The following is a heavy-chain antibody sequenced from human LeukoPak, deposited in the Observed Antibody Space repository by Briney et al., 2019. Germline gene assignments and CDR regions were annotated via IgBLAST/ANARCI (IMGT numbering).Heavy chain of an antibody. CDR1: GYSFTNYW. Sequence: GESLKISCKGSGYSFTNYWIAWVRQMPGKGLEWMWIVYPGDSDTRYSPSFQGQVTISADKSISTAYLQWSSLKASDTAMYYCARRYSTSSVDDYWGQGTLVTVSS. CDR3: ARRYSTSSVDDY. J-gene: IGHJ4*02. V-gene: IGHV5-51*01. D-gene: IGHD6-6*01. CDR2: VYPGDSDT.